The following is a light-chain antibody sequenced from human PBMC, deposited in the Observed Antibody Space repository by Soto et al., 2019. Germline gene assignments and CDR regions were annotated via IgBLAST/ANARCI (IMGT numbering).Light chain of an antibody. V-gene: IGKV3-15*01. J-gene: IGKJ1*01. Sequence: EIVMTQSPATLSLSPGERATLSCRASQSVNSNLAWYQQKAAQAPRLLIYGTSTRATGIPARFSGSGSGTDFTLTISSLQFEDFAVYYCQQYNNWPRMFGQGTKVEIK. CDR1: QSVNSN. CDR2: GTS. CDR3: QQYNNWPRM.